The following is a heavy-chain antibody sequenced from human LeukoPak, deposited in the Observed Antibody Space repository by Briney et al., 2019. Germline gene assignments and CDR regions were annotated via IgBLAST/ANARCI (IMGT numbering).Heavy chain of an antibody. Sequence: SETLSLTCAVSGGSISSGNWWSWVRQPPGKGLEWIGEIYHSGTTNYNPSLKSRVTISVDTSNNQFSLKLKSVTAADTAVYYCATDRGPYSNIWLPFDCWGRGTLVTVSS. D-gene: IGHD6-13*01. V-gene: IGHV4-4*02. J-gene: IGHJ4*02. CDR3: ATDRGPYSNIWLPFDC. CDR2: IYHSGTT. CDR1: GGSISSGNW.